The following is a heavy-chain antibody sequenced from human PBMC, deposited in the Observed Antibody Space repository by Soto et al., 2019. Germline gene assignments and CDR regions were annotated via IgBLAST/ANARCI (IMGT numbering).Heavy chain of an antibody. CDR3: ARRPGHDYGDYNTYYYYYGMDV. CDR2: IDPSDSYT. Sequence: PGEPLKISCKGSGYSFTSYWISWMRKMPGKGLEWMGRIDPSDSYTNYSPSFQGHVTISADKSISTAYLQWSSLKASDTAMYYCARRPGHDYGDYNTYYYYYGMDVWGQGTTVTVSS. J-gene: IGHJ6*02. D-gene: IGHD4-17*01. CDR1: GYSFTSYW. V-gene: IGHV5-10-1*01.